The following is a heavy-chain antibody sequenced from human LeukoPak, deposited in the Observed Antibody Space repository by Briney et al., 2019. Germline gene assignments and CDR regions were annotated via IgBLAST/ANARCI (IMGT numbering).Heavy chain of an antibody. CDR2: IVVASGNT. CDR3: AAAPIEMQQRGFDY. Sequence: SVKVSCKASGFILTNSAMQWVRQARGQRLEWVGWIVVASGNTKYAQKFQERVTITRDMSTSTAYMELSSLRPEDTAVYYCAAAPIEMQQRGFDYWGQGTLVTVSS. V-gene: IGHV1-58*02. CDR1: GFILTNSA. J-gene: IGHJ4*02. D-gene: IGHD5-24*01.